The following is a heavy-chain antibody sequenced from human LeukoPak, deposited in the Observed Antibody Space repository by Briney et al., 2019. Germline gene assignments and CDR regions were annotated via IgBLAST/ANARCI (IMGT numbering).Heavy chain of an antibody. CDR1: GGSISRGSYY. D-gene: IGHD5-18*01. V-gene: IGHV4-61*02. CDR3: ARPNARIRGYSYGLRGYFDY. CDR2: IYTSGST. Sequence: PSQTLSLTCTVSGGSISRGSYYWSWIRQPAGKGLEWIGRIYTSGSTNYNPSLKSRVTISVDTSKNQFSLKLSSVTAADTAVYYCARPNARIRGYSYGLRGYFDYWGQGTLVTVSS. J-gene: IGHJ4*02.